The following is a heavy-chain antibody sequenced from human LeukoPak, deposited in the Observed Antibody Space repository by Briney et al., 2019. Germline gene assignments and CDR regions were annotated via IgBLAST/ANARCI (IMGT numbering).Heavy chain of an antibody. Sequence: SETLSLTCAVYGGSFSGYYWSWIRQPPGKGLEWIGEINHSGSTNYNPSLKSRVTISVDTSKNQFSLKLSSVTAADTAVYYCARGRGGYCSGGGCYSGYYYYYGMDVWGKGTTVTVSS. V-gene: IGHV4-34*01. D-gene: IGHD2-15*01. CDR1: GGSFSGYY. CDR3: ARGRGGYCSGGGCYSGYYYYYGMDV. J-gene: IGHJ6*04. CDR2: INHSGST.